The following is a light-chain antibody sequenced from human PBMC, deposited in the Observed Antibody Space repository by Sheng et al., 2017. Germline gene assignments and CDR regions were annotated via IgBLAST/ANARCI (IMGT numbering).Light chain of an antibody. CDR3: HHYNEWPPLFP. J-gene: IGKJ3*01. Sequence: EIVLTQSPATLYLSRGERATLSCRASQTIGSNLAWYQQKPGQAPRLLIYGPSTRATGIPARFSGSGSGTEFTLTISSLQSEDFAVYYCHHYNEWPPLFPFGPGTKVDIK. CDR2: GPS. CDR1: QTIGSN. V-gene: IGKV3-15*01.